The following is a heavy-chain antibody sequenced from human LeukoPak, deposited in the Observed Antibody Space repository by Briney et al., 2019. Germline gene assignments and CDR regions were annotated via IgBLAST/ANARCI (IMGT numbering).Heavy chain of an antibody. V-gene: IGHV1-2*02. D-gene: IGHD1-26*01. Sequence: ASVKVSCKASGYTFIGYYMHWVRQAPGQGLEWMGWINPNSGGTNYAQKFQGRVTMTRDTSISTAYMELSRLRSDDTAVYYCARVPILGATMRSFDYWGQGTLVTVSS. J-gene: IGHJ4*02. CDR3: ARVPILGATMRSFDY. CDR2: INPNSGGT. CDR1: GYTFIGYY.